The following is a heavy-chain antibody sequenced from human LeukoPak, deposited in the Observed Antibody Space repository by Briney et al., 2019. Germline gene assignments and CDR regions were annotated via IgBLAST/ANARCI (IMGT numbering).Heavy chain of an antibody. CDR1: GGSISSSSYY. J-gene: IGHJ4*02. CDR2: IYYSGST. V-gene: IGHV4-39*07. Sequence: SETLSLTCTVSGGSISSSSYYWGWIRQPPGKGLEWIGNIYYSGSTYYNPSLKSRVTMSVDTSKNQFSLKLSPVTATDTAVYYCARISRAASEKYYVDYWGQGTLVTV. CDR3: ARISRAASEKYYVDY. D-gene: IGHD6-13*01.